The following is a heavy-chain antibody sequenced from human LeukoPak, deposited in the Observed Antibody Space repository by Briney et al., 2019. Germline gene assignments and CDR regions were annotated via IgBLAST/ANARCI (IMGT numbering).Heavy chain of an antibody. D-gene: IGHD6-19*01. J-gene: IGHJ4*02. Sequence: GGSLRLSCAASGFIFSDYYMSWIRQAPGKGLEWVSYISSSSSYTNYADSVKGRFTISRDNAKNSLYLQMNSLRAEDTAVYYCARALYSSGSYYFDYWGQGTLVTVSS. CDR3: ARALYSSGSYYFDY. CDR1: GFIFSDYY. CDR2: ISSSSSYT. V-gene: IGHV3-11*06.